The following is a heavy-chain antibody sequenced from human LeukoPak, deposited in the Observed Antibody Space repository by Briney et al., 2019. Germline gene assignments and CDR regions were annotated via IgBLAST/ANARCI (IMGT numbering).Heavy chain of an antibody. CDR3: ARSTTHYYDYYMDV. CDR1: GITFSSYW. CDR2: INSDGSST. D-gene: IGHD5/OR15-5a*01. Sequence: GGSLRLSCAASGITFSSYWMHWVRQTPGKGLVWVSRINSDGSSTTYADTVKGRFTISRDNAKNTLYLQMNSLRVEDTAIYYCARSTTHYYDYYMDVWGKGTTVTVSS. V-gene: IGHV3-74*01. J-gene: IGHJ6*03.